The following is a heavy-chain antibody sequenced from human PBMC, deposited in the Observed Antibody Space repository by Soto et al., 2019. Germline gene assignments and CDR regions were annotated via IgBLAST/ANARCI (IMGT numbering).Heavy chain of an antibody. D-gene: IGHD3-22*01. J-gene: IGHJ4*02. CDR1: GYIFTNYW. V-gene: IGHV5-51*01. CDR2: IYPGDSDT. CDR3: ARHLTAYDSSGRNLDY. Sequence: GESLKISCKGSGYIFTNYWIGWVRQMPGKGLEWMGIIYPGDSDTRYSPSFQGQVTISVDTSITTAYLQWSSLKASDTAMYYCARHLTAYDSSGRNLDYWGQGTLVTVSS.